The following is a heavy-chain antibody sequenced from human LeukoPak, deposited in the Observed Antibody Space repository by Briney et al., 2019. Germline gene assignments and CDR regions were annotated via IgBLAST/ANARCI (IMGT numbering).Heavy chain of an antibody. CDR1: GGSISSSSYY. V-gene: IGHV4-39*02. CDR3: ARDSDDSSGLGY. J-gene: IGHJ4*02. D-gene: IGHD3-22*01. CDR2: IYYSGST. Sequence: KASETLSLTCTVSGGSISSSSYYWGWIRQPPGKGLEWIGSIYYSGSTYYNPSLKSRVTISVDTSKNQFSLKLSSVTAADTAVYYCARDSDDSSGLGYWGQGTLVTVSS.